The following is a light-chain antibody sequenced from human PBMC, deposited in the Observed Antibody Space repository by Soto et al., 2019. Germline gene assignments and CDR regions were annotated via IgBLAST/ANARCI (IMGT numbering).Light chain of an antibody. CDR3: SSYTSSSTYV. J-gene: IGLJ1*01. CDR1: SSDVGGYNY. V-gene: IGLV2-14*01. CDR2: DVS. Sequence: QSALTQPASVSGSPGQSITISCTGTSSDVGGYNYVSWYQQHPGKAPKLRIYDVSNRPSGVSNRFAGSKSGNTASLTISVLQAEYEADYHCSSYTSSSTYVFGTGTKVTVL.